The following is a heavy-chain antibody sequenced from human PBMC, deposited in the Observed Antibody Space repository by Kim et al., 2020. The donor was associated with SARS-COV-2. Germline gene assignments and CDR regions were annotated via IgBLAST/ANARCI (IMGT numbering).Heavy chain of an antibody. J-gene: IGHJ4*02. CDR2: KTDGGTT. D-gene: IGHD3-16*01. V-gene: IGHV3-15*01. CDR3: TPGLY. Sequence: KTDGGTTDYAAPVKVRLTISRDDSKNTLYLQMNSLKTEETAVYYCTPGLYWGQGTLVTVSS.